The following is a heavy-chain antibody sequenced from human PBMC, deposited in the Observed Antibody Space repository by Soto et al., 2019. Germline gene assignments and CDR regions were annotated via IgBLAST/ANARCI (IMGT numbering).Heavy chain of an antibody. CDR3: ARDIAPRSQCPGVVIIDYFDH. V-gene: IGHV3-30*04. CDR2: ISYDGSNK. D-gene: IGHD3-3*01. Sequence: GGSLRLSCAASGFTFSSYAMHWVRQAPGKGLEWVAVISYDGSNKYYADSVKGRFTISRDNSKNTLYLQMNSLRAEDADVYYCARDIAPRSQCPGVVIIDYFDHWGQGTLVTVSS. J-gene: IGHJ4*02. CDR1: GFTFSSYA.